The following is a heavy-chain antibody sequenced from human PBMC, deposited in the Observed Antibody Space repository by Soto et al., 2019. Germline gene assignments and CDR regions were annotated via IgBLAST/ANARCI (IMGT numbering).Heavy chain of an antibody. D-gene: IGHD5-12*01. Sequence: QGQLVQSGGEVKKPGASVTVSCKASGYTFINYHITWVRQAPGQGLEWMAWINTYNGMTDYAQSFQGRVTMTRDTSTSTDYMELRNLGSDDTAVYFCAKSPRGEMATDWGQGTLVTVSS. CDR1: GYTFINYH. J-gene: IGHJ4*02. CDR3: AKSPRGEMATD. CDR2: INTYNGMT. V-gene: IGHV1-18*01.